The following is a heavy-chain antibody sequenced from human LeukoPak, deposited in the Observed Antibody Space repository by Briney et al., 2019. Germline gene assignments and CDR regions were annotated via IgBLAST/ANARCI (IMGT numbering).Heavy chain of an antibody. CDR2: INPNSGGT. Sequence: VASVKLSCTASGFTFTSYYMNWVRQAPGQGLEWMGWINPNSGGTNYAQKFQGWVTMTRDTSISTAYMELSRLRSDDTAVYYCARHSTSGVMDVWGKGTTVTVSS. CDR3: ARHSTSGVMDV. D-gene: IGHD2-8*01. CDR1: GFTFTSYY. V-gene: IGHV1-2*04. J-gene: IGHJ6*04.